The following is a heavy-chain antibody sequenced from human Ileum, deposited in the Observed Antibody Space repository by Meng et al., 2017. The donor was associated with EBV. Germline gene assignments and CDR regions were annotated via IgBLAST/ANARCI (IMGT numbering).Heavy chain of an antibody. CDR3: AGKREYVNAWPFDY. CDR2: IFHSGIT. V-gene: IGHV4-4*02. CDR1: GGSISSLNW. J-gene: IGHJ4*02. D-gene: IGHD2/OR15-2a*01. Sequence: VQLPDSGPGLVKPSGTLSLTFAVSGGSISSLNWWTWVRQPPGKGLEWIGEIFHSGITNYNPSLKSRVTISVDKSKSQFSLKLSSVTAADTAVYYCAGKREYVNAWPFDYWGQGTLVTVSS.